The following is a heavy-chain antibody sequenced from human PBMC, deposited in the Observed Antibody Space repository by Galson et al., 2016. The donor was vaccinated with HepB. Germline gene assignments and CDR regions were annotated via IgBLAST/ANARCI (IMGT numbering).Heavy chain of an antibody. CDR2: IWFDGTYQ. Sequence: SLRLSCAASGFHFSGYGMHWVRQAPGKGLEWVTLIWFDGTYQYYADSVRGRFTISRDDSMNTVFLQMDSLRAEDTAVYYCARAGVSNWPDFDFWGQGALVTVSS. CDR3: ARAGVSNWPDFDF. J-gene: IGHJ4*02. D-gene: IGHD6-13*01. CDR1: GFHFSGYG. V-gene: IGHV3-33*01.